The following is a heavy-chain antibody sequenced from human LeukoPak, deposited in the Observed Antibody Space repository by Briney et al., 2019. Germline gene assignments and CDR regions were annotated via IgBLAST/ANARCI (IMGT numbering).Heavy chain of an antibody. J-gene: IGHJ6*02. CDR2: IYSSGST. Sequence: SQTLSLTCAVSGGSISSGGYYWGWIRQPPGKGLEWIGSIYSSGSTYYNPSLKSRVTISVDTSKNQFSLRLSSVTAADTAVYYCARPVITMIVVDLYGMDVWGQGTTVTVSS. V-gene: IGHV4-39*01. CDR1: GGSISSGGYY. CDR3: ARPVITMIVVDLYGMDV. D-gene: IGHD3-22*01.